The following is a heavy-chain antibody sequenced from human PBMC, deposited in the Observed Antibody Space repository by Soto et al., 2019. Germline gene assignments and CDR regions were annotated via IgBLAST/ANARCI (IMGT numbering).Heavy chain of an antibody. V-gene: IGHV3-21*01. D-gene: IGHD2-2*01. J-gene: IGHJ3*02. Sequence: GSLRLSCAASGFTFSSYSMNWVRQAPGKGLEWVSSISSSSSYIYYADSVKGRFTISRDNAKNSLYLQMNSLRAEDTAVYYCARDMPPLAVLAFDIWGQGTMVTV. CDR2: ISSSSSYI. CDR3: ARDMPPLAVLAFDI. CDR1: GFTFSSYS.